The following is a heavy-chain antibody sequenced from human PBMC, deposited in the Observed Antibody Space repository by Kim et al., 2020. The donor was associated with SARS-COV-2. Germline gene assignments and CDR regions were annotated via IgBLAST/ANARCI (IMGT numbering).Heavy chain of an antibody. CDR3: ARRDYYDSSGYYYQVHFDY. CDR2: IYPGDSDT. D-gene: IGHD3-22*01. J-gene: IGHJ4*02. V-gene: IGHV5-51*01. CDR1: GYSFTSYW. Sequence: GESLKISCKGSGYSFTSYWIGWVRQMPGKGLEWMGIIYPGDSDTRYSPSFQGQVTISADKSISTAYLQWSSLKASDTAMYYCARRDYYDSSGYYYQVHFDYWGQGTLVTVSS.